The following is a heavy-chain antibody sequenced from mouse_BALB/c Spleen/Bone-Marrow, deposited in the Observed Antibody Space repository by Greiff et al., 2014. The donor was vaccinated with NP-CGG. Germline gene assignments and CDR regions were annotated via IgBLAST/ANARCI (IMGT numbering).Heavy chain of an antibody. J-gene: IGHJ2*01. V-gene: IGHV14-3*02. Sequence: VQLQQSGAELVKPGASVKLSCTASGFNIKDTYMHWVKQRPEQGLEWIGRIDPANGNTKYDPKFQGKATITADTSSNTAYLQLSSLTSEDAAVYYCARYVYGYTAGFDYWGQGTTLTVSS. D-gene: IGHD1-2*01. CDR2: IDPANGNT. CDR3: ARYVYGYTAGFDY. CDR1: GFNIKDTY.